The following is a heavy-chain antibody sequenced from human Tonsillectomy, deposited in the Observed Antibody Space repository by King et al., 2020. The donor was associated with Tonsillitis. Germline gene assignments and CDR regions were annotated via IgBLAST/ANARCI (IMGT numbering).Heavy chain of an antibody. CDR2: ISYDGSNK. Sequence: VQLVESGGGVVQPGRSLRLSCAASGFTFSSYAMHWVRQAPGKGLEWVAVISYDGSNKYYADSVKGRFTISRDNSKNTLYLQMNSLRAEDTAVYYCARDPETMIVVVNGDAFDIWGQGTMVTVSS. J-gene: IGHJ3*02. CDR3: ARDPETMIVVVNGDAFDI. D-gene: IGHD3-22*01. V-gene: IGHV3-30-3*01. CDR1: GFTFSSYA.